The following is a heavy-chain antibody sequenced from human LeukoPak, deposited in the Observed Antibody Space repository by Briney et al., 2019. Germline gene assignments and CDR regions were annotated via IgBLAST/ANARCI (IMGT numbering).Heavy chain of an antibody. D-gene: IGHD2-15*01. J-gene: IGHJ3*01. Sequence: GGSLRLSCAASVTVRSNYMSWVRRAPGKGLEWVSVIFSGGSTSYAYSVKGRVTISRDNSKNKVYLQIDGLRTEDTGVYYCATNVVVVAATGVLDVWGQGTMVTVSS. CDR2: IFSGGST. CDR1: VTVRSNY. CDR3: ATNVVVVAATGVLDV. V-gene: IGHV3-53*05.